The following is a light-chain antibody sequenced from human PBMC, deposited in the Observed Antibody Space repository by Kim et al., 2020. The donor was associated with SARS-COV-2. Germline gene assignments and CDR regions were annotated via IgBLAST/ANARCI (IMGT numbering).Light chain of an antibody. CDR1: QGIGSS. V-gene: IGKV1-17*01. CDR3: LQHYDYSWT. CDR2: GAS. Sequence: DIQMTQSPSSLSASVGDRVTITCRASQGIGSSLGWYQQKPGKAPKRLIYGASSLQSGVPSRFSGSGTGTEFTLTISSLQPEEFATYYCLQHYDYSWTFGQGTKVDIK. J-gene: IGKJ1*01.